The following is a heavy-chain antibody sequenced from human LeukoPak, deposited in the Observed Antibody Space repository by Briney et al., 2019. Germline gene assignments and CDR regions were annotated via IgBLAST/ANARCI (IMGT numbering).Heavy chain of an antibody. V-gene: IGHV4-34*01. J-gene: IGHJ4*02. D-gene: IGHD2-15*01. CDR2: INHSGST. CDR3: ARASGGSCYGY. Sequence: SETLSLTCAVYGGSFSGYYWSWIRQPPGKGLEWIGEINHSGSTNYNPSLKSRVTISVDTSKNQFSLKLSSVTAADTAVYYCARASGGSCYGYWVQGTLVTVSS. CDR1: GGSFSGYY.